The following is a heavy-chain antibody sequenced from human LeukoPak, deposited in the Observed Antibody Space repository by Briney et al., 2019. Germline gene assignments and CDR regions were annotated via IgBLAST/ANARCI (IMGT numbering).Heavy chain of an antibody. V-gene: IGHV4-34*01. CDR3: ARELDIVAPDY. D-gene: IGHD5-12*01. CDR1: GGSFSGYY. CDR2: INHSGST. J-gene: IGHJ4*02. Sequence: SETLSLTCAVYGGSFSGYYWSWIRQPPGKGLEWIGEINHSGSTNYNPSLKSRVTISVDTSKNQFSLKLSSVTAADTAVYYCARELDIVAPDYWGQGTLVTVSS.